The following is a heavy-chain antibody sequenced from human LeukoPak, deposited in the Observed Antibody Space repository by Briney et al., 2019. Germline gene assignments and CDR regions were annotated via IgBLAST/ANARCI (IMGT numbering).Heavy chain of an antibody. V-gene: IGHV3-23*01. CDR1: GFTFSSHG. Sequence: GGSLRLSCAASGFTFSSHGMNWVRQAPGKGLEWVSGITGSGGNRYYADSVKGRFTISRDNSKNTLYLQMNSLRAEDTAVYYCAKDDNYIRFLSCGQGTLVTVSS. J-gene: IGHJ5*02. D-gene: IGHD3-16*01. CDR2: ITGSGGNR. CDR3: AKDDNYIRFLS.